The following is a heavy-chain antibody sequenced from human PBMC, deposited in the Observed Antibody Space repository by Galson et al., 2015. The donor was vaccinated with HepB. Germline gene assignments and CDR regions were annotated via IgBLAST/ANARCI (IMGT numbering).Heavy chain of an antibody. D-gene: IGHD2/OR15-2a*01. Sequence: SETLSLTCSVFGDSIINSNFFWGWLRQPPGKGLEWIGSLSYTGATYYSPSLRSRVVMSADTSKNEFSLKLYSVTAADTAVYSCGRHKHTVSRGSSDWYSDLWGRGTLCTVS. J-gene: IGHJ2*01. CDR3: GRHKHTVSRGSSDWYSDL. CDR2: LSYTGAT. V-gene: IGHV4-39*01. CDR1: GDSIINSNFF.